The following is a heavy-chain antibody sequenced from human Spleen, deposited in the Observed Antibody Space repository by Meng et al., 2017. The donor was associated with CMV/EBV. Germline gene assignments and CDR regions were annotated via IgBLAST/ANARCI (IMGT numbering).Heavy chain of an antibody. CDR1: GFSFSDSE. J-gene: IGHJ6*02. CDR2: ISSTGNTI. Sequence: GESLKISCVASGFSFSDSEMDWVRQAPGKGLEWVSYISSTGNTIYYADSVKGRFTISRDNSKNSLYLQMNSLTTEDTAVYYCARDKGLSYYYSYGMDVWGQGTTVTVSS. CDR3: ARDKGLSYYYSYGMDV. V-gene: IGHV3-48*03. D-gene: IGHD2/OR15-2a*01.